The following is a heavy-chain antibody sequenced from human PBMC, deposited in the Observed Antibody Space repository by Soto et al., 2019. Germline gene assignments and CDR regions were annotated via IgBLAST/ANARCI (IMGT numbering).Heavy chain of an antibody. D-gene: IGHD3-22*01. V-gene: IGHV4-59*02. Sequence: QMQLQASGPGLVKPSETLSLTCNVSGASVSHGYWSWIRQPPGKGLEWIGFMYFGGSFNDNPSLTRRATISVETSKNQFSMKLTSVPASDTAVYYCARSYYDSTGFAVDPWGQGTLVTVSS. CDR1: GASVSHGY. CDR2: MYFGGSF. CDR3: ARSYYDSTGFAVDP. J-gene: IGHJ5*02.